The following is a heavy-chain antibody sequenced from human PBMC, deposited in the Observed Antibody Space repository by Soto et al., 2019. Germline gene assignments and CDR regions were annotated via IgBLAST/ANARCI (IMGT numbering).Heavy chain of an antibody. Sequence: VESQSISCQVSGDSFTSYCIAWVAQMPGKGLEWMGIIYPGDSDTRYSPSFQGQVTISADKSISTAYLQWSRLKASDTAMYYCARVTYYDSSGYYSAHFDYWGQGTMVTVSS. D-gene: IGHD3-22*01. V-gene: IGHV5-51*01. CDR1: GDSFTSYC. CDR3: ARVTYYDSSGYYSAHFDY. J-gene: IGHJ4*02. CDR2: IYPGDSDT.